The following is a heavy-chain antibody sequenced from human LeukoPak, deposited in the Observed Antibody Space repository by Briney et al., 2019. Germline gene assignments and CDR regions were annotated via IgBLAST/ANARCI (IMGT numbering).Heavy chain of an antibody. J-gene: IGHJ6*02. CDR1: GGSFSGYY. CDR3: AGGSSWYSPINGMDV. CDR2: INHSGST. D-gene: IGHD6-13*01. Sequence: SETLSLTCAVYGGSFSGYYWSWIRQPPGKGLEWIGEINHSGSTNYNPSLKSRVTISVDRSKNQFSLKLSSVTAADTAVYYCAGGSSWYSPINGMDVWGQGTTVTVSS. V-gene: IGHV4-34*01.